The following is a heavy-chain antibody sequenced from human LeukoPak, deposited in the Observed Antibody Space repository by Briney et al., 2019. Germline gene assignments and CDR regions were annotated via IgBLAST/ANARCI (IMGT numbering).Heavy chain of an antibody. J-gene: IGHJ5*02. CDR3: AKEESLAVADT. D-gene: IGHD6-19*01. Sequence: GGSLRLSCAASGFTFSSYSMHWVRQAPGKGLEWVAAISYDGNNKHYADSVKGRFSISRDNFRNTLFLQMNSLRAEDTAVYYCAKEESLAVADTWGQGSLVTVSS. CDR2: ISYDGNNK. V-gene: IGHV3-30-3*01. CDR1: GFTFSSYS.